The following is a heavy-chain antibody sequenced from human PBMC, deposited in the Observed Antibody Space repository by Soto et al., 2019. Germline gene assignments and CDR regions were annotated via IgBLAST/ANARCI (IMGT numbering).Heavy chain of an antibody. CDR2: IYYSGTA. V-gene: IGHV4-31*03. D-gene: IGHD1-26*01. CDR3: ARSLPGGTVFYMDI. CDR1: GGSITGGFSY. J-gene: IGHJ6*03. Sequence: QLQLRESGPGLVQPAQTLSLTCTVAGGSITGGFSYWTWVRQHPGKGLEWVGHIYYSGTAYYNPSLKSRVALSVDPSQNRFSLILSSVTAADTAIYYCARSLPGGTVFYMDIWGEGTTVTVSS.